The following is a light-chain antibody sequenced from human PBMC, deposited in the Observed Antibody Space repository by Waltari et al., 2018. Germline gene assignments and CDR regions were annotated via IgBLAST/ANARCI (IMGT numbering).Light chain of an antibody. V-gene: IGKV3-20*01. Sequence: ELVLTQSPGTLSLSPGERGTLSCRASQSVRRFLAWYQQKPGQAPRLLIYGASTRATGIPDRFSGSGSGTDFSLTISRLEPEDFAVYYCQKYDRLPATFGQGTKVEIK. CDR3: QKYDRLPAT. J-gene: IGKJ1*01. CDR1: QSVRRF. CDR2: GAS.